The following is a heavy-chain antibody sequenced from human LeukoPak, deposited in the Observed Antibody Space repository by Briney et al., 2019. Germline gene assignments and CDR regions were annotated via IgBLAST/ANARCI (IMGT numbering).Heavy chain of an antibody. CDR2: INWNGGST. CDR1: GFTFDDYG. J-gene: IGHJ4*02. CDR3: ARGVESFDSSGYYI. V-gene: IGHV3-20*04. D-gene: IGHD3-22*01. Sequence: GGSLRLSCAASGFTFDDYGMSWVRQAPGKGLEWVSGINWNGGSTGYADSVKGRFTISRDNAKNSLYLQMNSLRAEGTALYYCARGVESFDSSGYYIWGQGTLVTVSS.